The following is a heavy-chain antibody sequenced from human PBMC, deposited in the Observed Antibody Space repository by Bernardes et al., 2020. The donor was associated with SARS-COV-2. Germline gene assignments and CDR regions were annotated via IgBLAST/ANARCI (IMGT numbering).Heavy chain of an antibody. D-gene: IGHD2-2*01. CDR1: RFTFSSYW. CDR3: ARVQPPQIDY. V-gene: IGHV3-7*04. J-gene: IGHJ4*02. CDR2: INQHGSEK. Sequence: GGSLRLSCAASRFTFSSYWMSWVRQAPGKGLEWVANINQHGSEKYYVDSVKGRFTISRDNAKKSLYLQMNSLRTEDTAVYYCARVQPPQIDYWGQGTLVTVSS.